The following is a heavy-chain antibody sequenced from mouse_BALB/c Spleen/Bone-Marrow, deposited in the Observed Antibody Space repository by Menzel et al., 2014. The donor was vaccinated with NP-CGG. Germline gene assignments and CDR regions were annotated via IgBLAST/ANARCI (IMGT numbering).Heavy chain of an antibody. CDR2: IWSGGST. CDR1: GFSLTSYG. D-gene: IGHD2-3*01. V-gene: IGHV2-2*02. J-gene: IGHJ2*01. Sequence: VMLVESGPGLVQPSQSLSITCTVSGFSLTSYGVHWVRQSPGKGLEWLGVIWSGGSTDYNAAFISRLSISKDNSKSQVFFKMNSLQANDTAIYYCARGYSLFFDYWGQGTTLTVSP. CDR3: ARGYSLFFDY.